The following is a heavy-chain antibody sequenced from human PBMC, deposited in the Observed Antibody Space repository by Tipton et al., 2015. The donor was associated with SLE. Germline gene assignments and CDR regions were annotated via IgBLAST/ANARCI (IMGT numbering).Heavy chain of an antibody. D-gene: IGHD3-3*01. J-gene: IGHJ5*02. V-gene: IGHV4-59*11. CDR1: GDSISSHY. CDR3: ARAGLRKGPGIPGWFDP. Sequence: TLSLTCTVSGDSISSHYWAWIRQSPGKGLEWIEYIYYTGNSNHNPSLKSRVSTSVDTSKNQFSLRLTSVTAADTAVYYCARAGLRKGPGIPGWFDPWGQGILVTVSS. CDR2: IYYTGNS.